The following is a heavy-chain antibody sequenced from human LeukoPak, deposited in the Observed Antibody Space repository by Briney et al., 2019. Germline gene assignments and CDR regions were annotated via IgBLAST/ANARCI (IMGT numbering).Heavy chain of an antibody. CDR2: IYYSGST. D-gene: IGHD3-3*01. V-gene: IGHV4-39*07. CDR1: GGSISSSSYY. CDR3: ARQSQYYDFWSGYYDGEVLDAFDI. J-gene: IGHJ3*02. Sequence: SETLSLTCTVSGGSISSSSYYWGWIRQPPGKGLEWIGSIYYSGSTYYNPSLKSRVTISVDTSKNQFSLKLSSVTAADTAVYYCARQSQYYDFWSGYYDGEVLDAFDIWGQGTMVTVSS.